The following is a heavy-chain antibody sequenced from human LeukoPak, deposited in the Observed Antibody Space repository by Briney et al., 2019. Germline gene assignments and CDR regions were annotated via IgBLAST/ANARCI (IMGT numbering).Heavy chain of an antibody. Sequence: GGSLRLSCAASGFTFSSTWMPWVRQVPGKELVWVARIESDGRRTTYAESVKGRFTISRDNAKNTLYLEMNSLRVEDTAVYYCARMGSSSWSFDPWGQGTLVTVSS. V-gene: IGHV3-74*03. CDR1: GFTFSSTW. D-gene: IGHD6-13*01. J-gene: IGHJ5*02. CDR2: IESDGRRT. CDR3: ARMGSSSWSFDP.